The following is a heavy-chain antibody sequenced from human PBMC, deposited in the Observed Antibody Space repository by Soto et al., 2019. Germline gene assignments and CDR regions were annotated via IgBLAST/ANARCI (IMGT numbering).Heavy chain of an antibody. Sequence: QVQLVQSGAEVKKPGASVKVSCKASGYTFTAYYIHWVRQAPGQGLEWMGMINPSGGSTRYAQKFQGRVTMTRDTSTSTVYMDLSCLRSEDTAVYYCATLYTAFDYWGQGTLVTVSS. CDR3: ATLYTAFDY. D-gene: IGHD4-4*01. CDR2: INPSGGST. CDR1: GYTFTAYY. V-gene: IGHV1-46*01. J-gene: IGHJ4*02.